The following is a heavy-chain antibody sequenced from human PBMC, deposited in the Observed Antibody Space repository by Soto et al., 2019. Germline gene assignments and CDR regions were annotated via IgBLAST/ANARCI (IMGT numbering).Heavy chain of an antibody. CDR3: ARDSHPNYYYQMDV. CDR2: ISGTGVRT. Sequence: GGSLRLSCAASGFTFSSYAMSWVRQAPGKGLEWVSAISGTGVRTDYADSVKGRFTSSRNNSKNTLYLQLNSLRAEDTAVYYCARDSHPNYYYQMDVWGKGTTVTVSS. J-gene: IGHJ6*04. CDR1: GFTFSSYA. D-gene: IGHD3-10*01. V-gene: IGHV3-23*01.